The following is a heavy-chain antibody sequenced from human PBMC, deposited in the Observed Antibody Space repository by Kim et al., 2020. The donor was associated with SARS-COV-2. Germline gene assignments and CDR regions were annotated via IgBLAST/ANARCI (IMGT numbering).Heavy chain of an antibody. D-gene: IGHD1-26*01. V-gene: IGHV3-33*02. CDR3: ATDIGAAPFDS. CDR2: TN. Sequence: TNTYADYVKGRVNISRDNYTNTLFLEMNSLRAEDTAVYYCATDIGAAPFDSWGQGTLVTVSS. J-gene: IGHJ4*02.